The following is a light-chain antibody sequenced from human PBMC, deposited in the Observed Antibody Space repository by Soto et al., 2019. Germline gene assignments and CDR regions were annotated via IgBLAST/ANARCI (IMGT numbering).Light chain of an antibody. CDR2: KAS. Sequence: DIQMTHSPSSLSASVVDGVTITFLASQGINKWMAWYQLKPGKAPQLLIYKASSLQSGVPSRFSGSGSGTEFTLTISSLQPDDFATYFCQKYGDYSRTFGQGTKVDIK. J-gene: IGKJ1*01. CDR3: QKYGDYSRT. V-gene: IGKV1-5*03. CDR1: QGINKW.